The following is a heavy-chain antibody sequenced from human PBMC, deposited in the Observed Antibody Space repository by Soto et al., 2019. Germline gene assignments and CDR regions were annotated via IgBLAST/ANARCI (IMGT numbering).Heavy chain of an antibody. Sequence: EVQLSGSVGGLVQPGGSLRLSCAASGFTFSSYAMSWVRQAPGKGLEWVSAISGSSTSTYYADSVKGRFTISRDNSKNTLYLQMNSLRAEDTAVYYCAKDPSSGFAMENYFDYWGQGTLVTVSS. CDR2: ISGSSTST. CDR3: AKDPSSGFAMENYFDY. V-gene: IGHV3-23*01. J-gene: IGHJ4*02. CDR1: GFTFSSYA. D-gene: IGHD3-10*01.